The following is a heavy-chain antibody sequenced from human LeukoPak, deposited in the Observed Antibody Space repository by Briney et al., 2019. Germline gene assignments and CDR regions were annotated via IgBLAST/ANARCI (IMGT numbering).Heavy chain of an antibody. J-gene: IGHJ6*03. D-gene: IGHD2-15*01. V-gene: IGHV1-46*01. CDR1: GYTFTSYY. Sequence: ASVKVSCKASGYTFTSYYMHWVRQAPGQGLEWMGIINPSGGSTSYAQKFQGRVTITTDESTSTAYMELSSLRSEDTAVYYCASYADCSGGSCYHYYYMDVWGKGTTVTVSS. CDR2: INPSGGST. CDR3: ASYADCSGGSCYHYYYMDV.